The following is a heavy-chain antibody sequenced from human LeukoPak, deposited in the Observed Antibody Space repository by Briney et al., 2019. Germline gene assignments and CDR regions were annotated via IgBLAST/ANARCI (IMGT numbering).Heavy chain of an antibody. CDR3: AGNWNDVTSDY. D-gene: IGHD1-1*01. CDR1: GGSISSSSYY. Sequence: SETLSLTCTVSGGSISSSSYYWGWIRQPPGKGLEWIGNIDYGGSTYYNPSLKSRVTISVDTSRTQFSLKLSSVTAADTAVYYCAGNWNDVTSDYWGQGTLVTVSS. J-gene: IGHJ4*02. CDR2: IDYGGST. V-gene: IGHV4-39*07.